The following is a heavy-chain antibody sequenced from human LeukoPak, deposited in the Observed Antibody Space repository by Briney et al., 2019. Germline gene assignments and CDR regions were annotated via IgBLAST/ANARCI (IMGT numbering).Heavy chain of an antibody. CDR2: ISGSGGST. CDR1: GFTFSSYA. CDR3: AKLLWFGELSYFDY. V-gene: IGHV3-23*01. Sequence: SGGSLRHSCAASGFTFSSYAMSWVRQAPGKGLEWVSAISGSGGSTYYADSVKGRFIISRDNSKNTLYLQMNSLRAEDTAVYYCAKLLWFGELSYFDYWGQGTLVTVSP. J-gene: IGHJ4*02. D-gene: IGHD3-10*01.